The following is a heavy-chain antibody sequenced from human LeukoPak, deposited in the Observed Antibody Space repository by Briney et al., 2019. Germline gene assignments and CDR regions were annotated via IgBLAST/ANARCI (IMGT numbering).Heavy chain of an antibody. CDR1: GGSISSSSYY. CDR2: VYYSGGT. Sequence: PSETLSLTCTVSGGSISSSSYYWVWIRQPPGKGLEWIGSVYYSGGTYYNPSLKSRVTISIDTSKNQFSLKLSSVTAADTAVYYCARHALPGTYCGVHRPYFFEYWGQGTLVTVSS. D-gene: IGHD2-21*01. J-gene: IGHJ4*02. V-gene: IGHV4-39*01. CDR3: ARHALPGTYCGVHRPYFFEY.